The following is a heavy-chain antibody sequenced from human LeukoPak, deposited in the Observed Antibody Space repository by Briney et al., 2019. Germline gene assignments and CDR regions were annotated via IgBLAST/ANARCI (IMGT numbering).Heavy chain of an antibody. Sequence: PGESLKLSCAASGFTFSGSTIHWVRQASGKGLEWVRRIRSKPNSYATTYAASLKGRFIISRDDSKNTAYLQMSSLEIEDTAVYYCTGQAALVAAENWFDPWGQGTLVTVSS. CDR1: GFTFSGST. CDR3: TGQAALVAAENWFDP. D-gene: IGHD2-15*01. CDR2: IRSKPNSYAT. V-gene: IGHV3-73*01. J-gene: IGHJ5*02.